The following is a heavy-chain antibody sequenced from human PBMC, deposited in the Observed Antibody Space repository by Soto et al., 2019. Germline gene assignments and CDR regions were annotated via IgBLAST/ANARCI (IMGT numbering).Heavy chain of an antibody. Sequence: GGSLRLSCAASGFTFSNAWMNWVRQAPGKGLEWVGRIKSKTDGGTTDYAAPVKGRFTISRDDSKNTLYLQMNSLKTEDTAVYYCTTDPLSTLGRYYYGSGSYYFDYWGQGTLVTVSS. J-gene: IGHJ4*02. CDR2: IKSKTDGGTT. V-gene: IGHV3-15*07. D-gene: IGHD3-10*01. CDR1: GFTFSNAW. CDR3: TTDPLSTLGRYYYGSGSYYFDY.